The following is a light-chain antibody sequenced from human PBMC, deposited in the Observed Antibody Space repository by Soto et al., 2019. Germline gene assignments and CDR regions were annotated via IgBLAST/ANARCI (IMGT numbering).Light chain of an antibody. CDR1: SSDVGGYNY. CDR2: DVS. V-gene: IGLV2-14*03. Sequence: QSALTQPASVSGAAGQAITISCPGTSSDVGGYNYVSWYQHHPGKAPKLMIFDVSNRPSGVSNRFSGSKSGNTASLTISGLQPEDEADYYCSSYTTSNTRQIVFGTGTKVTV. CDR3: SSYTTSNTRQIV. J-gene: IGLJ1*01.